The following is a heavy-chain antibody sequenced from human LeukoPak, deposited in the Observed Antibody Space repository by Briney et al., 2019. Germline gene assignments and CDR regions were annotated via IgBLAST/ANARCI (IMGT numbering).Heavy chain of an antibody. V-gene: IGHV3-30*18. CDR1: GFTFSSYG. CDR3: AKDRGWRGYSGYGQGYFDY. J-gene: IGHJ4*02. Sequence: GGSLRLSCAASGFTFSSYGMHWVRQAPGKGLEWVAVISYDGSNKYYADSVKGRFTISRDNSKNTLYLQMNSLRAEDTAVYYCAKDRGWRGYSGYGQGYFDYWGQGTLVTVSS. CDR2: ISYDGSNK. D-gene: IGHD5-12*01.